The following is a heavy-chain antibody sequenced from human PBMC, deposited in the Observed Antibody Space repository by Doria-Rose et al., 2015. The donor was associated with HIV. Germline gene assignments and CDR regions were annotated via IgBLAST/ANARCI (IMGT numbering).Heavy chain of an antibody. CDR2: IFSDDER. CDR1: GVSLSSPGMG. V-gene: IGHV2-26*01. J-gene: IGHJ4*02. D-gene: IGHD6-13*01. CDR3: ARIKSSRWYHKYYFDF. Sequence: QVTLKEPGPVLVKPTETLTLTCTVSGVSLSSPGMGVSWIRQPPGKALEWLANIFSDDERSYKTSRKSRLTISRGTSKSQVVLTMTDMDPVDAATYYCARIKSSRWYHKYYFDFWGQGTLVIASA.